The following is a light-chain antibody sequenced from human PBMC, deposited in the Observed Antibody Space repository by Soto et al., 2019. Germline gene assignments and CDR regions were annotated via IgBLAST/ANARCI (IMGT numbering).Light chain of an antibody. V-gene: IGLV2-14*01. Sequence: QSALTQPASVSGSPGQSITISCTGTSSDVGGYNYVSWYQQHPGKAPKLMIYDVSNRPSGVSSRFSGSKSGNTASLTISGLQAEDEGDYYCSSYTSSSTYVFGPGTKVTVL. CDR2: DVS. CDR3: SSYTSSSTYV. CDR1: SSDVGGYNY. J-gene: IGLJ1*01.